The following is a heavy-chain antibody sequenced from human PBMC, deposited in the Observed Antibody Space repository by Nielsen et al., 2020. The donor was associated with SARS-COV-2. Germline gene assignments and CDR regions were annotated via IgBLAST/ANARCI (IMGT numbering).Heavy chain of an antibody. CDR2: IWYDGSNK. CDR1: GFTFSSYG. V-gene: IGHV3-33*01. J-gene: IGHJ4*02. CDR3: ARESLSSNWNEDYFDY. D-gene: IGHD1-1*01. Sequence: GESLKISCAASGFTFSSYGMHWVRQAPGKGLEWVAVIWYDGSNKYYADSVKGRFTISRDNSKNTLYLQMNSLRAEDTAVYYCARESLSSNWNEDYFDYWGQGTLVTVSS.